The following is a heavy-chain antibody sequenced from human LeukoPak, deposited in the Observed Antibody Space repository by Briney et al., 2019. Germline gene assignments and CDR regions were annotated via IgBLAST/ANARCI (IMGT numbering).Heavy chain of an antibody. CDR2: ISAYNGNT. CDR1: GYAFTIYG. V-gene: IGHV1-18*01. J-gene: IGHJ3*02. D-gene: IGHD2-15*01. CDR3: AREDCSGGSCYSLSLTPVFHVFDI. Sequence: GASVTVSCKASGYAFTIYGISWVRQAPGQGLEWMGWISAYNGNTNYAPKLQGRVTMTTDTSTSTACMELRSLRSDDTAVYYCAREDCSGGSCYSLSLTPVFHVFDIWGQGTMVTVSS.